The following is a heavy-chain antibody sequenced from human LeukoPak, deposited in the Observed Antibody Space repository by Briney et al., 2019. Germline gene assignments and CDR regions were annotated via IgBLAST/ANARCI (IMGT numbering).Heavy chain of an antibody. V-gene: IGHV4-34*01. CDR3: ARGQGVLLWFGELKSWFDP. J-gene: IGHJ5*02. Sequence: PSETLSLTCAVYGGSFSGYYWSWIRQPPGKWLEWIGEINHSGSTNYNPSLKSRVTISVDTSKNQFSLKLSSVTAADTAVYYCARGQGVLLWFGELKSWFDPWGQGTLVTVSS. CDR2: INHSGST. D-gene: IGHD3-10*01. CDR1: GGSFSGYY.